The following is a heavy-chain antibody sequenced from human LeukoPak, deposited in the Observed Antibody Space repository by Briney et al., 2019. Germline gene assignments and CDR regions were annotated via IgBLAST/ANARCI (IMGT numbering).Heavy chain of an antibody. D-gene: IGHD6-19*01. CDR2: IYPGDSDT. CDR3: ARRGIAVAGLSYYYYMDV. V-gene: IGHV5-51*01. Sequence: GESLKISCKGFGYSFTRNWIGWVRQMPGKGLEWMGIIYPGDSDTRYSPSFQGQVTISADTSISTAYLQWSSLKASDTAMYYCARRGIAVAGLSYYYYMDVWGKGTTVTVSS. J-gene: IGHJ6*03. CDR1: GYSFTRNW.